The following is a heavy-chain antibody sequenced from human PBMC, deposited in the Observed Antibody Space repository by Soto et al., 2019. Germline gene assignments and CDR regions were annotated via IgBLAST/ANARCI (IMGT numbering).Heavy chain of an antibody. V-gene: IGHV4-4*02. CDR2: IYHSGST. J-gene: IGHJ4*02. CDR1: GGSISSSNW. D-gene: IGHD1-26*01. CDR3: SSLSGSYYSYFDY. Sequence: SETLSLTCAVSGGSISSSNWWSWVRQPPGKGLELIGEIYHSGSTNYNPSLKSRVTISVDKSKNQFSRKLSSVTAADTAVYYCSSLSGSYYSYFDYWGQGTLVTVSS.